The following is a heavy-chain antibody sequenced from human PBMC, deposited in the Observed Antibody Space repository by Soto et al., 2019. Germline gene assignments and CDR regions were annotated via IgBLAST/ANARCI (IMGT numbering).Heavy chain of an antibody. CDR3: ARDRSIYDSSGNLFGWGMYHFDY. CDR1: GFTFSSYA. J-gene: IGHJ4*02. V-gene: IGHV3-23*01. Sequence: GGSLRLSCAASGFTFSSYAMSWVRQAPGKGLEWVSGISGGGDSTYFADSVKGRFTISRDNSKNTLNLQMNSLRAEDTAVYFCARDRSIYDSSGNLFGWGMYHFDYWGQGTLVTVSS. D-gene: IGHD3-22*01. CDR2: ISGGGDST.